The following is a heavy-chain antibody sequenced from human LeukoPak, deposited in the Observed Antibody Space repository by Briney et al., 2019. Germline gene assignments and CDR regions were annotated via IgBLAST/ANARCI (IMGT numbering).Heavy chain of an antibody. J-gene: IGHJ5*02. CDR2: INVDNGKT. V-gene: IGHV1-18*01. CDR1: GYTFTSYG. D-gene: IGHD3-10*01. Sequence: ASVKVSCKASGYTFTSYGITWVRQAPGQGLEWMGWINVDNGKTNYAQKFQGRVTMTTDTSTSTAHMELRSLRSDDTAVYYCARPYYYGLGTFATWFDPWGQGTLVTVS. CDR3: ARPYYYGLGTFATWFDP.